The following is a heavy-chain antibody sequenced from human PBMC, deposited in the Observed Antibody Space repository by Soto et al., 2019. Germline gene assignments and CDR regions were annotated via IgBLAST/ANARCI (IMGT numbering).Heavy chain of an antibody. J-gene: IGHJ6*02. V-gene: IGHV3-73*01. D-gene: IGHD6-13*01. CDR2: IRSKANSYAT. CDR3: TTDTLIAAAGTDYYYGMDV. Sequence: GGSLRLSCAASGFTFSGSAMHWVRQASGKGLEWVGRIRSKANSYATAYAASVKGRFTISRDDSKNTLYLQMNSLKTEDTAVYYCTTDTLIAAAGTDYYYGMDVWGQGTTVTVSS. CDR1: GFTFSGSA.